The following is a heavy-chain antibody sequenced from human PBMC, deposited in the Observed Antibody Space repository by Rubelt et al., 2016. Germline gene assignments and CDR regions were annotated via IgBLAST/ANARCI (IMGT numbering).Heavy chain of an antibody. V-gene: IGHV1-2*02. J-gene: IGHJ4*02. Sequence: QVQLVQSGAEVKKPGASVKVSCKASGYTFTGYYMHWVRQAPGQGLEWMGWINPNSGGTNYAKKCKARVTMTRDTSISTAYMELSRLRSDETAVYYCARDLYKGPRWLVAYWGQGTLVTVSS. CDR3: ARDLYKGPRWLVAY. CDR2: INPNSGGT. CDR1: GYTFTGYY. D-gene: IGHD6-19*01.